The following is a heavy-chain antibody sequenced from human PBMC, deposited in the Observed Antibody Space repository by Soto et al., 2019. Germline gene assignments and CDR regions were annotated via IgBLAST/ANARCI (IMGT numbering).Heavy chain of an antibody. CDR1: GGSVSSGRYY. CDR3: ARGAY. J-gene: IGHJ4*02. V-gene: IGHV4-61*01. Sequence: QVQLQESGPGLVKPSETLSLTCTVSGGSVSSGRYYWSWIRQPPGKGLEWIGYIYYSGSTNYNPSLKGRVTISVDTSKNQFSLKLSSVTAADTAVYYWARGAYWGQGTLVTVSS. CDR2: IYYSGST.